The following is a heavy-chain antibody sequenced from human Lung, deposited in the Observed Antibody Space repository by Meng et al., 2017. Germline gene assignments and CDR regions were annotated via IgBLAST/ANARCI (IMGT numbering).Heavy chain of an antibody. V-gene: IGHV1-46*01. D-gene: IGHD3-10*01. CDR1: GYTFTKYY. CDR2: IDPSGGGT. J-gene: IGHJ4*02. CDR3: AAYGSGREAFFDN. Sequence: QVQLVQSGAEVKRRGAAVNISCRASGYTFTKYYVHWMRQAPGQGLEWMGVIDPSGGGTTYEQKFQGRVTMTRDTSTSTVYMGLSGLRSEDTAVYYCAAYGSGREAFFDNWGQGTLVTVSS.